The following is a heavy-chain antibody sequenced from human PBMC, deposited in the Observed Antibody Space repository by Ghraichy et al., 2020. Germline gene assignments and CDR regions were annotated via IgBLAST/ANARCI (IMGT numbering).Heavy chain of an antibody. CDR2: INLNTGGT. CDR3: TRDLSGGSYHLY. D-gene: IGHD2-15*01. V-gene: IGHV1-2*02. J-gene: IGHJ4*02. Sequence: ASVKVSCKASGFNFTGYYIHWVRHAPGQGLEWMGFINLNTGGTNFAQKFQGRVTMTRDTSISTAYMELSSLRSDDTAVYYCTRDLSGGSYHLYWGQGSLVSVSS. CDR1: GFNFTGYY.